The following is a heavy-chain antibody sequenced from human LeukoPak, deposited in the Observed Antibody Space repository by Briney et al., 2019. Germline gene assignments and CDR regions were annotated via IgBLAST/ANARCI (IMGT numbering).Heavy chain of an antibody. CDR1: GGSISSSSYY. Sequence: SETLSLTCTVSGGSISSSSYYWGWIRQPPGKGLEWIGSIYYSGSTYYNPSLKSRVTISLDTSKNQFSLKLTSVTAADTAFYYCARQNFLTGYFPYWGQGTLVTVSS. V-gene: IGHV4-39*01. CDR2: IYYSGST. J-gene: IGHJ4*02. D-gene: IGHD3/OR15-3a*01. CDR3: ARQNFLTGYFPY.